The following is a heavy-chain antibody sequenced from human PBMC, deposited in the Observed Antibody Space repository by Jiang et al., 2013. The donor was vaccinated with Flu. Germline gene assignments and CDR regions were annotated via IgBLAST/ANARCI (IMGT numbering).Heavy chain of an antibody. CDR3: AKDSEFSSGWYSFDY. J-gene: IGHJ4*02. D-gene: IGHD6-19*01. Sequence: GAEVKKPGASVKVSCKASGYTFISFGISWVRQAPGQGLEWMGWISGYNGNTRGAQKFQGRVTMTTDTSTSTAYMELRSLRSDDTAIYYCAKDSEFSSGWYSFDYWGQGTLVTVSS. CDR2: ISGYNGNT. CDR1: GYTFISFG. V-gene: IGHV1-18*01.